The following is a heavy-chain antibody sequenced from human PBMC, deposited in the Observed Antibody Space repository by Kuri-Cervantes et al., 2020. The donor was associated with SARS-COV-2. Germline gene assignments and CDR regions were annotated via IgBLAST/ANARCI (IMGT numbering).Heavy chain of an antibody. CDR3: AKDNSENGRGYWYFDL. J-gene: IGHJ2*01. D-gene: IGHD1-1*01. CDR1: GFTFSRYD. V-gene: IGHV3-64*02. CDR2: ISSDGGYT. Sequence: GESLKISCAASGFTFSRYDIHWVRQAPGKGLEYVSAISSDGGYTFYADSLKGRFTVPRDNSKNTLYLQMGSLRAEDMAVYYCAKDNSENGRGYWYFDLWGRGTLVTVSS.